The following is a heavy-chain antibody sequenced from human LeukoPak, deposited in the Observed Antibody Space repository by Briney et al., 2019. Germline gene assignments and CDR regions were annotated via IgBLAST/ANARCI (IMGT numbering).Heavy chain of an antibody. Sequence: GGSLRLSCAASGFTFSSYAMHWVRQAPGKGLEWVAVISYDGSNKYYADSVKGRFTISRDNSKNTLYLQMNSLRAEDTAVYYCARALGDYGSGGYLDYWGQGTLVTVSS. D-gene: IGHD3-10*01. V-gene: IGHV3-30*04. CDR3: ARALGDYGSGGYLDY. CDR2: ISYDGSNK. CDR1: GFTFSSYA. J-gene: IGHJ4*02.